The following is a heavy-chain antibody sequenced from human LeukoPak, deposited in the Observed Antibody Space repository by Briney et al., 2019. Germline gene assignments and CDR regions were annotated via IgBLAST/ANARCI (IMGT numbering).Heavy chain of an antibody. V-gene: IGHV3-48*04. Sequence: GGSLRLSCAASGFTFSSYSMNWVRQAPGKGLEWVSYISSSSSTIYYADSVKGRFTISRDNAKNSLYLQMNSLRAEDTAVYYCASYYDSSGYYFLLFDYWGQGTLVTVSS. J-gene: IGHJ4*02. CDR3: ASYYDSSGYYFLLFDY. CDR2: ISSSSSTI. CDR1: GFTFSSYS. D-gene: IGHD3-22*01.